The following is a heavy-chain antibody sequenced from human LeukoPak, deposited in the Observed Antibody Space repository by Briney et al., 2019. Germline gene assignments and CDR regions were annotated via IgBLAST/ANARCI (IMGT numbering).Heavy chain of an antibody. D-gene: IGHD3-10*01. CDR1: GFTFSSYW. CDR3: ARDRDFFGSGRARNGRDFFDY. V-gene: IGHV3-74*01. J-gene: IGHJ4*02. CDR2: INSNGRST. Sequence: PGGSLRLSCAASGFTFSSYWMHWVRQAPGKGLVWVSRINSNGRSTDYADFVKGRFTISRDNAKNSLYLQMNSLRAEDTAMYYCARDRDFFGSGRARNGRDFFDYWGQGTLVAVSS.